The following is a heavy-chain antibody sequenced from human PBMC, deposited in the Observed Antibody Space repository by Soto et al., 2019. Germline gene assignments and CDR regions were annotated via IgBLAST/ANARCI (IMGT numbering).Heavy chain of an antibody. CDR1: GFTFSISP. CDR2: ISYDGTNK. V-gene: IGHV3-30-3*01. J-gene: IGHJ4*02. Sequence: GGSLSLSCAASGFTFSISPMHWVRQAPGKGPEWVALISYDGTNKFYADSVKGRFTISRDNSKSTLYLQVDSLRPEDAAVYYCARDPKTSGGQHWAFNYFDSWGQGTLVTVSS. D-gene: IGHD7-27*01. CDR3: ARDPKTSGGQHWAFNYFDS.